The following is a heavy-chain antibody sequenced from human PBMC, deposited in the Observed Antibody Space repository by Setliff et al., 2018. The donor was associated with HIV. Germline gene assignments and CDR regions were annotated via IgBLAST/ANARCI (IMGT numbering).Heavy chain of an antibody. Sequence: PSETLSLTCTVSGGSISNYYWSWIRQPPGRGLEWIGYIYYSGSTTYNPSLESRVTISIDTSKNQFSLKLSSVTAADTAVYYCARQHYYDSSGRNLMDVWGKGTTVTV. J-gene: IGHJ6*03. CDR1: GGSISNYY. V-gene: IGHV4-59*08. CDR2: IYYSGST. D-gene: IGHD3-22*01. CDR3: ARQHYYDSSGRNLMDV.